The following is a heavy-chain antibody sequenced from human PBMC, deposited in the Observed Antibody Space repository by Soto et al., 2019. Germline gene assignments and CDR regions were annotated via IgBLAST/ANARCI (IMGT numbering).Heavy chain of an antibody. Sequence: PGGSLRLSCAASGFTFSSYSMNWVRQAPGKGLEWVSSISSSSSYIYYADSVKGRFTISRDNAKNSLYLQMNSLRAEDTAVYYCARSHAAAGHPAMDVWGKGTTVTVSS. CDR1: GFTFSSYS. V-gene: IGHV3-21*01. CDR3: ARSHAAAGHPAMDV. J-gene: IGHJ6*04. CDR2: ISSSSSYI. D-gene: IGHD6-13*01.